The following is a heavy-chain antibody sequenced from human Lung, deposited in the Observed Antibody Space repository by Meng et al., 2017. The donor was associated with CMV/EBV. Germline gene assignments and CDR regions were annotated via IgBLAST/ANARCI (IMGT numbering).Heavy chain of an antibody. CDR1: GGSISSSGYY. J-gene: IGHJ4*02. Sequence: LQLQEQGPGLVKLSETLSLPCTVSGGSISSSGYYWAWIRQPPGEGLEWIGSVVYSGTTYYTSSLKSRVSISVDTSKNQFSLKLSSVTAADTAVYYCARHHHSPTFDYWGQGTLVTVSS. D-gene: IGHD1-14*01. CDR2: VVYSGTT. CDR3: ARHHHSPTFDY. V-gene: IGHV4-39*01.